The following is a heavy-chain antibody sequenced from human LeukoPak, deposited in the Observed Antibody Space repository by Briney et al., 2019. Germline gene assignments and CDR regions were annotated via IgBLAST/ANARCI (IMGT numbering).Heavy chain of an antibody. D-gene: IGHD4-17*01. V-gene: IGHV3-21*01. J-gene: IGHJ4*02. CDR2: ISGKSSYI. Sequence: GGALRLSRAASRFTLSSYSMNWVRPAPGKGVEWVSSISGKSSYIYYADSVKGPFTISSDNAQTSLYLQMNSLRAEDTAVYYCARAHGDYADYGCQGPLVTVSA. CDR1: RFTLSSYS. CDR3: ARAHGDYADY.